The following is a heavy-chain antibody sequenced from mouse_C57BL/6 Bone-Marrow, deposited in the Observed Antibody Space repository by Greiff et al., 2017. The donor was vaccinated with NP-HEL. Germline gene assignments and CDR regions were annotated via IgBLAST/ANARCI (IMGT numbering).Heavy chain of an antibody. CDR2: INSDGGST. D-gene: IGHD2-4*01. CDR1: EYEFPSHD. V-gene: IGHV5-2*03. CDR3: ARRYDYDVDFDY. Sequence: EVMLVEPGGGLVQPGESLKLSCESNEYEFPSHDMPWVRKTPEKSLELVAAINSDGGSTYYPDTMERRSIISRDNTKKTLYLQMSSLRSEDTALYYCARRYDYDVDFDYWGQGTTLTVSS. J-gene: IGHJ2*01.